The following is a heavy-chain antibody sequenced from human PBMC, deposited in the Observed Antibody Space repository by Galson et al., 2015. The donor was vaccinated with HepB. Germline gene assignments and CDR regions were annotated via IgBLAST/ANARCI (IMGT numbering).Heavy chain of an antibody. Sequence: SLRLSCAASGFTLSSYAMSWVRQAPGKGLEWVSAISGSGGSTYYADSVKGRFTISRDNSKNTLYLQMNSLRAEDTAVYYCAKPYLGYCSSTSCYIPYFDYWGQGTLVTVSS. CDR1: GFTLSSYA. CDR2: ISGSGGST. CDR3: AKPYLGYCSSTSCYIPYFDY. V-gene: IGHV3-23*01. J-gene: IGHJ4*02. D-gene: IGHD2-2*02.